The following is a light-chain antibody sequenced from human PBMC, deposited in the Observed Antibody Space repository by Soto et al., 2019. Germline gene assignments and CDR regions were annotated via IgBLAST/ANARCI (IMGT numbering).Light chain of an antibody. V-gene: IGKV1-5*01. CDR1: QSVANS. CDR3: QHYNSYSGT. CDR2: DAS. Sequence: DIQMTQSPSTLSASVGDRVTITCRASQSVANSLAWYQHKPGKAPKLLIYDASSLKSGVPSTFSGSGSGTEFTLTISSLQPDDFATYYCQHYNSYSGTFGQGTKVEIK. J-gene: IGKJ1*01.